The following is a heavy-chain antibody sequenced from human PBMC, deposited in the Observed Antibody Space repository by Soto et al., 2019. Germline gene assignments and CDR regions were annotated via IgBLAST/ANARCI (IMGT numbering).Heavy chain of an antibody. D-gene: IGHD3-22*01. CDR2: ISSGGDT. V-gene: IGHV3-23*01. J-gene: IGHJ3*02. CDR3: AKDYRSGYYAFDI. Sequence: EVQLLESGGGLVQPGGSLRLSCAPSGFTFTTYAMSWVRQAPGKGPEWGSSISSGGDTYYADSVKGRFTISRDSSKNTLYLQMNNLRAEDTATYYCAKDYRSGYYAFDIWGRGTMVTVSS. CDR1: GFTFTTYA.